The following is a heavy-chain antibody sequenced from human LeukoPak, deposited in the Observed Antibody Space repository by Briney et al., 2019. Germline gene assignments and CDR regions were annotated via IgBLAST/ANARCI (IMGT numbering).Heavy chain of an antibody. Sequence: GASVKVSCKASAYTFPTFDVSWVRQAPGQGLEWMGWINAYNGNPYYVQEFGGRVSMTTDTSTSTGYLELTGLRSDDTAVYYCATLPWDASYGWGQGTLVTVSS. V-gene: IGHV1-18*01. D-gene: IGHD1-26*01. CDR1: AYTFPTFD. J-gene: IGHJ4*02. CDR2: INAYNGNP. CDR3: ATLPWDASYG.